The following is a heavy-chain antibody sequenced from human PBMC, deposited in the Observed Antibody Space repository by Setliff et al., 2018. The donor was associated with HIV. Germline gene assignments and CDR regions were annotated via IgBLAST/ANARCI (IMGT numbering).Heavy chain of an antibody. D-gene: IGHD1-26*01. Sequence: PSETLSLTCTVSGGSITSHYWNWIRQPPGQGLEWIGFTHYSGRTSHNPSLTSRVTSSVDTSKNQFSLKLSSVTDVDTAVYYCARWGETETPTSVKAFDIWGQGTLVTVSS. CDR3: ARWGETETPTSVKAFDI. J-gene: IGHJ3*02. CDR2: THYSGRT. V-gene: IGHV4-59*11. CDR1: GGSITSHY.